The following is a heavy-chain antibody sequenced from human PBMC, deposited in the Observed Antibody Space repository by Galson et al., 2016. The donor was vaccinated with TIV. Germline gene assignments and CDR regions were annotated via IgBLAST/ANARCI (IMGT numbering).Heavy chain of an antibody. V-gene: IGHV4-61*08. CDR1: GDSISSGGYS. CDR3: ARGGTATTPPGFDY. D-gene: IGHD4-17*01. Sequence: ETLSLTCGVSGDSISSGGYSWNWIRQPPGKGLEWIGYMFYTGSTNYNPSLKSRVTISVDTSKNQFSLKLTSVTAADTAVYYCARGGTATTPPGFDYWGQGSLVAVSS. J-gene: IGHJ4*02. CDR2: MFYTGST.